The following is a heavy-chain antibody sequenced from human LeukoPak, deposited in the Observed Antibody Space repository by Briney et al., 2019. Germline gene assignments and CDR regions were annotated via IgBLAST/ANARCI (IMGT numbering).Heavy chain of an antibody. CDR2: IRSKANNYAT. CDR1: GFTFSDSA. Sequence: PGGSLRLSCAASGFTFSDSAIHWVRQASGKGLEWVGRIRSKANNYATTYAAAVKGTFTISRDDSKNTAYLQMNSLKTEDTAVYYCTSGDGSGMVGWGQGTLVTVSS. D-gene: IGHD3-10*01. V-gene: IGHV3-73*01. CDR3: TSGDGSGMVG. J-gene: IGHJ4*02.